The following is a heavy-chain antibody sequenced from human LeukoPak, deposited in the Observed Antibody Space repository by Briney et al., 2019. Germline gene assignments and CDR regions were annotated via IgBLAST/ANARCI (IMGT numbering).Heavy chain of an antibody. CDR3: ARAPNYYGSGNELDY. D-gene: IGHD3-10*01. J-gene: IGHJ4*02. CDR1: GFTFSSYA. Sequence: GGSLRLSCAASGFTFSSYAMSWVRQAPGKGLEWVSAISGSGGSTYYADSVKGRFTISRDNSKNTLYLQMNSLRAEDTAVYYCARAPNYYGSGNELDYWGQGTLVTVSS. V-gene: IGHV3-23*01. CDR2: ISGSGGST.